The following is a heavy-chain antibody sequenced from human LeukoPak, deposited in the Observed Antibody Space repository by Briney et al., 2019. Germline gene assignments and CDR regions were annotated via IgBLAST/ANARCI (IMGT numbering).Heavy chain of an antibody. V-gene: IGHV3-30*02. CDR3: AKDEDYYGSGSYVSFDY. J-gene: IGHJ4*02. CDR2: IRYDGSNK. D-gene: IGHD3-10*01. CDR1: GFTFSSYG. Sequence: GGSLRLSCAAPGFTFSSYGMHWVRQAPGKGLGWVAFIRYDGSNKYYADSVKGRFTISRDNSKNTLYLQMNSLRAEDTAVYYCAKDEDYYGSGSYVSFDYWGQGTLVTVSS.